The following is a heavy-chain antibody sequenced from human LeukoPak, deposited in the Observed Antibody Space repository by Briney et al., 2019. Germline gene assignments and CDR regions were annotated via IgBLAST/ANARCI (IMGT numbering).Heavy chain of an antibody. CDR1: GGSISSYY. V-gene: IGHV4-4*07. J-gene: IGHJ3*02. CDR2: IYTSGST. Sequence: TPSETLSLTCTVSGGSISSYYWSWIRQPAGKGLEWIGRIYTSGSTKYNPSLKSRVTMSVDTSKNQFSLRLSSVTAADTAVYFCVRVSGGSYSSGAFDIWGQGTMVTVSS. CDR3: VRVSGGSYSSGAFDI. D-gene: IGHD1-26*01.